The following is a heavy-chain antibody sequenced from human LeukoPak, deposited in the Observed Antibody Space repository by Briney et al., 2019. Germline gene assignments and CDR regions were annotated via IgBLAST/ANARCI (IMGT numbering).Heavy chain of an antibody. V-gene: IGHV3-74*01. D-gene: IGHD6-19*01. CDR1: GFTFSSYW. J-gene: IGHJ5*02. CDR2: INSDGSST. Sequence: GGSLRLSCAASGFTFSSYWMHWVRQAPGKGLVWVSRINSDGSSTSYADSVKGRFTISRDNAKNSLYLQMNSLRAEDTAVYYCAREMLAAVAAQSWGQGTLVTVSS. CDR3: AREMLAAVAAQS.